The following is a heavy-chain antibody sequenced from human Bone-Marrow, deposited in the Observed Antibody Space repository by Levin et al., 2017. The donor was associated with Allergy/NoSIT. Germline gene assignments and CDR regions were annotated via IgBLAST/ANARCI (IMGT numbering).Heavy chain of an antibody. J-gene: IGHJ3*01. D-gene: IGHD1-26*01. CDR2: IFHSGST. V-gene: IGHV4-59*01. CDR3: AREVGSTRAFDV. CDR1: GVSIRSSY. Sequence: SPTLSLTCNVSGVSIRSSYWTWIRQPPGKGLEWIGYIFHSGSTNYSPSLKSRVAMSVDTSKNQFSLSLNSVTVADTAVYYCAREVGSTRAFDVWGRGTLVTVSS.